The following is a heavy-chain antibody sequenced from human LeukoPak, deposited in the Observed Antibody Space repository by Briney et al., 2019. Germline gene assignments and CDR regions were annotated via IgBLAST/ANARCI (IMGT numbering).Heavy chain of an antibody. V-gene: IGHV4-59*05. CDR3: ARTRYYYNSRSYGAPYYFDY. CDR2: IYYSGST. Sequence: SETLSLTCSVSGVSIRSSYWSWIRQPPGKGLEWIGSIYYSGSTYYNPSLKSRVTISVDTSKNQFSLKLSSVTAADTAVYYCARTRYYYNSRSYGAPYYFDYWGQGTLVTVSS. D-gene: IGHD3-10*01. J-gene: IGHJ4*02. CDR1: GVSIRSSY.